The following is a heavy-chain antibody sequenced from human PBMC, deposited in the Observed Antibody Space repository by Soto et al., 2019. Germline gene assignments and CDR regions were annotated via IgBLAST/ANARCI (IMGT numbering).Heavy chain of an antibody. CDR3: ARVRDTLIRYPNWFDP. Sequence: SETLSLTCTVSGGSISSGDYYWSWIRQPPGKGLEWIGYIYYSGSTYYNPSLKSRVTISVDTSKNQFSLKLSSVTAADTAVYYCARVRDTLIRYPNWFDPWGQGTLVTVSS. CDR1: GGSISSGDYY. V-gene: IGHV4-30-4*01. J-gene: IGHJ5*02. D-gene: IGHD3-9*01. CDR2: IYYSGST.